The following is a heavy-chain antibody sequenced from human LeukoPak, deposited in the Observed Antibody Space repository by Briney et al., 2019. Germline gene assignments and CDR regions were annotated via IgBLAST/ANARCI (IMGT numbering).Heavy chain of an antibody. J-gene: IGHJ4*02. Sequence: PGGSLRLSCAASGSTFSSYSMNWVRQAPGKGLEWVSYISSSSSTIYYADSVKGRFTISRDNAKNSLYLQMNSLRAEDTAVYYCARSYDYVWGSYRDTFDYWGQGTLVTVSS. CDR2: ISSSSSTI. D-gene: IGHD3-16*02. CDR1: GSTFSSYS. CDR3: ARSYDYVWGSYRDTFDY. V-gene: IGHV3-48*01.